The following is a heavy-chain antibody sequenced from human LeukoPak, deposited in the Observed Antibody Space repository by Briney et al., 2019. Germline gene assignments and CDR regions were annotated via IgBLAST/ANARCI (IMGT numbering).Heavy chain of an antibody. CDR3: ARHRPYYGSGSNIIV. D-gene: IGHD3-10*01. CDR2: INHSGST. CDR1: GGSFSGYY. J-gene: IGHJ6*04. V-gene: IGHV4-34*01. Sequence: SETLSLTCAVYGGSFSGYYWSWIRQPPGKGLEWIGEINHSGSTNYNPSLKSRVPISVDTSKNQFSLKLSSVTAADTAVYYCARHRPYYGSGSNIIVWGKGTTVTISS.